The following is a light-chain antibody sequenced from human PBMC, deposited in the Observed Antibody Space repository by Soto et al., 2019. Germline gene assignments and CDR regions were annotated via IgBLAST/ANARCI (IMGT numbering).Light chain of an antibody. CDR3: QQDNSFPLS. J-gene: IGKJ4*01. CDR2: TAS. V-gene: IGKV1-12*01. CDR1: QGISSM. Sequence: DIQMTQSPSSVSASVGDRVTITCRASQGISSMLAWYQQKPGKAPNLLIHTASTFQSGVPSRFRGSGPGTDFTPTISSLQPEDFATYYCQQDNSFPLSLGGGTKVEIK.